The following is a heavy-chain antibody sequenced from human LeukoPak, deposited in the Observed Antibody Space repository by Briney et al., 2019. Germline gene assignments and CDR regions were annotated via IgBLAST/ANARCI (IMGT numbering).Heavy chain of an antibody. J-gene: IGHJ4*02. D-gene: IGHD6-13*01. CDR3: ARDMGIAAAAADY. V-gene: IGHV3-33*01. Sequence: PGRSLRLSCAASGFTFSSCGMHWVRQAPGKGLEWVALIWYDGSNKYYADSVKGRFTISRDNSKNTLYLQMNSLRAEDTAVYYCARDMGIAAAAADYWGQGTLVTVSS. CDR1: GFTFSSCG. CDR2: IWYDGSNK.